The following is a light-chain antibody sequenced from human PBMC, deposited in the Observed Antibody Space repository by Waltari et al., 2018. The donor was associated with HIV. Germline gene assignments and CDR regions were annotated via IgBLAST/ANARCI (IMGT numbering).Light chain of an antibody. CDR3: QQTNSFPLT. V-gene: IGKV1-12*01. J-gene: IGKJ2*01. Sequence: DVQLTQSPRSLSASIGDRLTITCRASPGISTWLAWYRQIPGNVPELLIYDASTLKSGVPSRFSGSGSGTNFSLTISGLQPEDFATYFCQQTNSFPLTFGLGT. CDR1: PGISTW. CDR2: DAS.